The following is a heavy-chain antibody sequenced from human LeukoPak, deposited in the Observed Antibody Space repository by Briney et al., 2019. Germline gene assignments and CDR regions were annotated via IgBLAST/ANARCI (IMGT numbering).Heavy chain of an antibody. D-gene: IGHD6-13*01. Sequence: PSETLSLTCAVYGGSFSGYYWSWIRQPPGKGLEWIGEINHSGSTNYNPSLKSRVTISVDTSKNQFSLKLSSVTAADTAVYCCARSGSSWYQRNWFDPWGQGTLVTVSS. CDR2: INHSGST. V-gene: IGHV4-34*01. J-gene: IGHJ5*02. CDR1: GGSFSGYY. CDR3: ARSGSSWYQRNWFDP.